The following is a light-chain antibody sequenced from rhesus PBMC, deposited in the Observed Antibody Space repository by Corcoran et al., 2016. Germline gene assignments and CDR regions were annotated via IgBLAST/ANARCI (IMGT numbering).Light chain of an antibody. CDR3: QQYDDVPYS. CDR1: QSISSW. J-gene: IGKJ2*01. V-gene: IGKV1-22*01. Sequence: DIQMTQSPSSLSASVGDTVTITCRASQSISSWLDWYQQKPGKAPKLLIYKASSLQSGVPSRFSGSGSGTDFTLTISSLQPEDFATYYCQQYDDVPYSFGQGTKVEIK. CDR2: KAS.